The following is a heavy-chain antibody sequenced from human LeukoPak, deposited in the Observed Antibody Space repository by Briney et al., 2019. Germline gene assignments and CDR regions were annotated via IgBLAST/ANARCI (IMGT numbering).Heavy chain of an antibody. CDR2: IRSNSDGGTI. CDR3: ATDSHDYT. CDR1: GFSFSNAW. V-gene: IGHV3-15*07. Sequence: GGSLRLSCATSGFSFSNAWMNWVRQAPGKGLEWVGRIRSNSDGGTIDYAASVKDRFTLSRDDSKNTLYLQLNSLQTADTAVYYCATDSHDYTWGQGTLVTVSS. J-gene: IGHJ5*02. D-gene: IGHD4-11*01.